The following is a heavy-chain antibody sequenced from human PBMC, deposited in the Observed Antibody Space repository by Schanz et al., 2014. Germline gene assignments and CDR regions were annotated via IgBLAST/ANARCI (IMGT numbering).Heavy chain of an antibody. D-gene: IGHD6-6*01. CDR1: GLIFSTYT. CDR2: ISFSGNTI. CDR3: ATEGPRGTRHPINYYYAMDN. J-gene: IGHJ6*02. V-gene: IGHV3-48*01. Sequence: PGGSLRLSCAASGLIFSTYTLNWVRQAPGKGLEWISYISFSGNTIYYADSVKGRFTISRDNAKNSVFLQMNRLRAEDTAVYYCATEGPRGTRHPINYYYAMDNWGQGTKVTV.